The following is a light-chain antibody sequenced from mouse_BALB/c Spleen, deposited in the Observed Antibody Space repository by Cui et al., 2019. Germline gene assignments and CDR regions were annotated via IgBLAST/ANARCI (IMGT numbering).Light chain of an antibody. J-gene: IGKJ2*01. CDR3: QHFWGTPYT. Sequence: DLQMTQSPASLSVSVGETVTITCRASENIYSNLAWYQQKQGKSPQLLVDAATNLADGVPSRFSGSGSGTQYSLKINSLQSEDFGSYYCQHFWGTPYTFGGGTKLEIK. CDR1: ENIYSN. V-gene: IGKV12-46*01. CDR2: AAT.